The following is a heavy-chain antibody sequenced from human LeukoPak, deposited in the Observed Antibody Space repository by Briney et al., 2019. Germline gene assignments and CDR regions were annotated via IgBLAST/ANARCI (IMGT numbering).Heavy chain of an antibody. Sequence: ASVKVSCKASGGTFISYAISWVRQAPGQGREWMGIIKPSGGRKSNAQKLQGRVTMTRDTSTSTVYMELSSLRSEDTAVYYCARARPSPDYWGQGTLVTVSS. V-gene: IGHV1-46*01. CDR3: ARARPSPDY. CDR1: GGTFISYA. J-gene: IGHJ4*02. CDR2: IKPSGGRK.